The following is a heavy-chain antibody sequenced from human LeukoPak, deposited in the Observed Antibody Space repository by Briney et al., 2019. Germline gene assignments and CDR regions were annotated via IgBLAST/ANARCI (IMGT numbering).Heavy chain of an antibody. V-gene: IGHV3-9*01. Sequence: GGSLRLSCAASGFTFDDYAMHWVRQAPGKGLEWVSGISWNSGSIGYADSVKGRFTISRDNAKNSLYLQMNSLRADDTAVYYCARDRVAGPDAFDIWGQGTMVTVSS. CDR3: ARDRVAGPDAFDI. CDR1: GFTFDDYA. CDR2: ISWNSGSI. J-gene: IGHJ3*02. D-gene: IGHD6-19*01.